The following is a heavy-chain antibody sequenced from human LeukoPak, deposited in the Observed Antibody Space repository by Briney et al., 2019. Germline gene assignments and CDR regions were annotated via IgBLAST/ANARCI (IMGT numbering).Heavy chain of an antibody. J-gene: IGHJ6*02. CDR3: AREPIERVLYSMDV. V-gene: IGHV4-61*01. Sequence: SETLSLTCTVSGGSVSGGNYYWSWIRQPPGKGLEWIGYIYYSGSTYFNPSLKSRVTISVEKSKNQFSLKLSSVTAADTAVYYCAREPIERVLYSMDVWGQGTTVTVSS. CDR2: IYYSGST. D-gene: IGHD1-1*01. CDR1: GGSVSGGNYY.